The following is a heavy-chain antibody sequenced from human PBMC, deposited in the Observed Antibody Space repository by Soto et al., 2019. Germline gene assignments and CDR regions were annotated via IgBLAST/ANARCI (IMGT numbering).Heavy chain of an antibody. V-gene: IGHV1-18*01. D-gene: IGHD1-1*01. J-gene: IGHJ4*02. Sequence: GASVKVSCKASGGTFSSYAISWVRQAPGQGLEWMGWISAYNGNTNYAQKLQGRVTMTTDTSTSTAYMELRSLRSDDTAVYYCARERAQRSDYWGQGTLVTVSS. CDR1: GGTFSSYA. CDR2: ISAYNGNT. CDR3: ARERAQRSDY.